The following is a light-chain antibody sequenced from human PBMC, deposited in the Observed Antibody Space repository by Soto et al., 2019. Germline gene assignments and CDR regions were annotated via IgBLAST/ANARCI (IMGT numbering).Light chain of an antibody. CDR3: QQSVFYPGT. J-gene: IGKJ1*01. CDR1: QRISGW. Sequence: DIQMTQSPAALSASVGDRVTITCRASQRISGWLAWFQQKPGKAPKLLISDASSLESGVPSRVSGSGSGTVFSLSLSRLQPDDFATYSVQQSVFYPGTFGQGTKVEI. V-gene: IGKV1-5*01. CDR2: DAS.